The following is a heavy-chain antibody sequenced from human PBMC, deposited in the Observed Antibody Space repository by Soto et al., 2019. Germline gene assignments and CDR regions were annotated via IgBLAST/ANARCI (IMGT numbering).Heavy chain of an antibody. J-gene: IGHJ5*02. D-gene: IGHD6-19*01. V-gene: IGHV1-18*04. CDR1: GYTFTRYN. Sequence: RASVKVSCKASGYTFTRYNINWVRQAPGQGLEWMGWINTYNGNTNYAQKLQGRVTMTTDTSTSTAYMELRSLRSDDTALYYCARESTSGWANWFDPWGQGTLVTVSS. CDR3: ARESTSGWANWFDP. CDR2: INTYNGNT.